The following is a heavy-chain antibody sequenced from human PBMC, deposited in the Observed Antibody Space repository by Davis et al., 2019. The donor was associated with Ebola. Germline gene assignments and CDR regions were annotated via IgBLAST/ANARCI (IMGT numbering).Heavy chain of an antibody. Sequence: GGSLRLSCAASGFTFSSCAMGWVRQAPGKGLDWVSAISSSGGSTYYADSVKGRFTISRDNSQNTLYLQMNSLRADDTAVYYCAKDRLDIVVVVAATDVYFDYWGQGTLVTVSS. CDR2: ISSSGGST. V-gene: IGHV3-23*01. D-gene: IGHD2-15*01. J-gene: IGHJ4*02. CDR1: GFTFSSCA. CDR3: AKDRLDIVVVVAATDVYFDY.